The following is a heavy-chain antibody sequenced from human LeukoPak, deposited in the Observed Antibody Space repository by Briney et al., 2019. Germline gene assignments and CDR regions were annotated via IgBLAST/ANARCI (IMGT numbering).Heavy chain of an antibody. J-gene: IGHJ4*02. Sequence: ASVKVSCKASGYTFTSYAMNWVRQAPGQGLEWMGWISTYNGDTNYAQKLQGRVTMTADTSTSTTYMELRSLRSDDTAVYYCALIPYCTTATCYYFDFWGQGTLVTVSS. V-gene: IGHV1-18*01. CDR3: ALIPYCTTATCYYFDF. CDR2: ISTYNGDT. D-gene: IGHD2-8*01. CDR1: GYTFTSYA.